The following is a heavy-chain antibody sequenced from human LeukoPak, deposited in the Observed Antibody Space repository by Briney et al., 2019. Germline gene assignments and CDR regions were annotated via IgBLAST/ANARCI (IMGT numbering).Heavy chain of an antibody. CDR2: IIPIFGTA. Sequence: GASVKVSCKASGYTFTSYGISWVRQAPGQGLEWMGRIIPIFGTANYAQKFQGRVTITTDESTSTAYMELSSLRSEDTAVYYCAREGEFGVVTNFDYWGQGTLVTVSS. J-gene: IGHJ4*02. CDR1: GYTFTSYG. D-gene: IGHD3-3*01. CDR3: AREGEFGVVTNFDY. V-gene: IGHV1-69*05.